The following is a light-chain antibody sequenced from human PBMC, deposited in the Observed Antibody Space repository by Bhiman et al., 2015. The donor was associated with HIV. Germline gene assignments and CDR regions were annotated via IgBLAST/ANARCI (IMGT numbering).Light chain of an antibody. Sequence: QSVLTQPPSVSGAPGQRVTISCTGTSSDVGVFNYVSWYQQHPGKAPRLIIYDVNERPSGVSDHFSASKSGNTASLTISGLQAEDEADYYCSSYTISSTTVFGSGTKVTVL. CDR1: SSDVGVFNY. V-gene: IGLV2-14*03. CDR2: DVN. CDR3: SSYTISSTTV. J-gene: IGLJ1*01.